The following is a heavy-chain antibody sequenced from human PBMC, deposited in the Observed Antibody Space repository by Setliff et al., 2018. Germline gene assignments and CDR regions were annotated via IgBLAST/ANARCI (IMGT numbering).Heavy chain of an antibody. Sequence: GGSLRLSCAASEFTFSSSGMHWVRQAPGKGLEWVSFILYDKSNEYYADSVKGRFTISRDNSKNTLYLQMNSLRVEDTAVYYCARGLAVAGEFDYWGQGTLVTVSS. D-gene: IGHD6-19*01. CDR1: EFTFSSSG. J-gene: IGHJ4*02. V-gene: IGHV3-30*02. CDR2: ILYDKSNE. CDR3: ARGLAVAGEFDY.